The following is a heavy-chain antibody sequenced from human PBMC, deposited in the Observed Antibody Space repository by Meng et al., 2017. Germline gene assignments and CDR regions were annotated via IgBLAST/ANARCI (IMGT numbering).Heavy chain of an antibody. D-gene: IGHD3-22*01. CDR2: IIPILGIA. J-gene: IGHJ5*02. CDR1: GGTFSSYT. V-gene: IGHV1-69*08. CDR3: ARDPHYYDSRGEFDP. Sequence: QVRLVQSGVEVKKPGSSVKVSCKASGGTFSSYTISWVRQAPGQGLEWMGRIIPILGIANYAQKFQGRVTITADKSTSTAYMELSSLRSEDTAVYYCARDPHYYDSRGEFDPWGQGTLVTVSS.